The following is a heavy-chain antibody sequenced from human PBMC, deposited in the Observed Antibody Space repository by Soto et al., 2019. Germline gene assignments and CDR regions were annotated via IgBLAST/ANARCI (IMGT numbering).Heavy chain of an antibody. V-gene: IGHV3-23*01. Sequence: GGSLRLSCAASGFIFENFGMSWVRQAPGRGLEWISSISGSGFKKYYADSVKGRFTISRDNSKSTVYLELNNLSAEDTAVYHCAKNQGVELVPLATVDWFDPWGQGSVVTVSS. CDR3: AKNQGVELVPLATVDWFDP. J-gene: IGHJ5*02. CDR1: GFIFENFG. D-gene: IGHD1-26*01. CDR2: ISGSGFKK.